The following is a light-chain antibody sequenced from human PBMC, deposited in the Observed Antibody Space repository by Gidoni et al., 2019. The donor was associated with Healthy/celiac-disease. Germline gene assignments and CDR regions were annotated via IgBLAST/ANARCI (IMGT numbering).Light chain of an antibody. V-gene: IGLV3-1*01. CDR1: KLGDKY. CDR3: QAWDSSTASVL. Sequence: SYHLPQPPPVPASPGQTASITCSGDKLGDKYACWYQQKPGQSPVLVIYQDSKRPSGIPERFSGANSGNTATLTISGTQAMDEADYYCQAWDSSTASVLFGGGTKLTVL. CDR2: QDS. J-gene: IGLJ2*01.